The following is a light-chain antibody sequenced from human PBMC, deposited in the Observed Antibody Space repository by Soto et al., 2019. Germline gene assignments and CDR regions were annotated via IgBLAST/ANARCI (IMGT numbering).Light chain of an antibody. J-gene: IGLJ3*02. CDR3: QSYDSSLSGWV. CDR2: GNS. CDR1: SSNIGAGYN. Sequence: QSVLTQPPSVSGAPGQRVTISCTGRSSNIGAGYNVHWYQQLPGTAPKLLIYGNSNRPSGVPDRFSGSKSGTSASLAITGLQAEDEADYYCQSYDSSLSGWVFGGGTQLTAL. V-gene: IGLV1-40*01.